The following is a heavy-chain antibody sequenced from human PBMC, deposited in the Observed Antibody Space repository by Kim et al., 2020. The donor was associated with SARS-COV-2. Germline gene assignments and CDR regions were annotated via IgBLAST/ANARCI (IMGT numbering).Heavy chain of an antibody. CDR2: ISGSGGST. D-gene: IGHD5-18*01. CDR3: AKCREYSYGYVGSLYVDV. Sequence: GGSLRLSCAASGFTFSSYAMSWVRQAPGKGLEWVSVISGSGGSTYYADSVKGRFTISRDNSKNTLYLQMNSLRAEDTAVYYCAKCREYSYGYVGSLYVDVWGQGTTVTVSS. J-gene: IGHJ6*02. CDR1: GFTFSSYA. V-gene: IGHV3-23*01.